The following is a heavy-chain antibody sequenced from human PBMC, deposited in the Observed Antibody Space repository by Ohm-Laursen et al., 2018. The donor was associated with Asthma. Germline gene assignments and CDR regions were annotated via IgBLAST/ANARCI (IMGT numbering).Heavy chain of an antibody. D-gene: IGHD1-26*01. Sequence: SETLSLTCAVSGDSISSSYWWSWVRQPPGKGLEWIGEIYPSGSTNYNPSLKSRVTISVDKSKNQLSLTLTSVTAADTAVYYCARTWELYYFDYWGQGTLVTVSS. CDR2: IYPSGST. V-gene: IGHV4-4*02. CDR1: GDSISSSYW. J-gene: IGHJ4*02. CDR3: ARTWELYYFDY.